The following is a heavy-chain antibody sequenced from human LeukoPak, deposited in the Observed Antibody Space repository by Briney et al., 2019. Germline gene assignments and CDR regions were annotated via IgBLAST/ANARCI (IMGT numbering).Heavy chain of an antibody. CDR3: ARLGRVTGWYSVY. D-gene: IGHD1-26*01. J-gene: IGHJ4*02. CDR2: IGSDGSGT. CDR1: GFNFRDYG. Sequence: PGGSLRLSSAASGFNFRDYGMHWVRQAPGKGLVWVSRIGSDGSGTKYADSVKGRFTVYRDNAKTTLYLEMNSLRVEDTAVYYCARLGRVTGWYSVYWGQGAMVTVAS. V-gene: IGHV3-74*03.